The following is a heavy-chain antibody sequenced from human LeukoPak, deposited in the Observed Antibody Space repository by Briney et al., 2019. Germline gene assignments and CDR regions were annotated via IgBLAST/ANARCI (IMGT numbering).Heavy chain of an antibody. CDR1: GFTFSSYA. Sequence: GGSLRLSCAASGFTFSSYAMHWVRQAPGKGLEWVAVISYDGSNKYYADSVKGRFTISRDNSKNTLYLQMNSLRAEDTAVYYCARPKQIGYPKRDYYYGMDVWGQGTTVTVSS. J-gene: IGHJ6*02. CDR3: ARPKQIGYPKRDYYYGMDV. CDR2: ISYDGSNK. V-gene: IGHV3-30-3*01. D-gene: IGHD2-15*01.